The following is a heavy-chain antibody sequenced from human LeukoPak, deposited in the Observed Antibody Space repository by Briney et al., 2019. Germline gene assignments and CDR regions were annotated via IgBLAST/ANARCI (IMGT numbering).Heavy chain of an antibody. D-gene: IGHD5-18*01. CDR1: GFTFSSYW. Sequence: GGSLRLSCAASGFTFSSYWMHWVRQAPGEGLVWVSRINSDGSSTSYADSVKGRFTISRDNAKNTLYLQMNSLRAEDTAVYYCARGGGGYSYGSFDYWGQGTLVTVSS. CDR3: ARGGGGYSYGSFDY. V-gene: IGHV3-74*01. J-gene: IGHJ4*02. CDR2: INSDGSST.